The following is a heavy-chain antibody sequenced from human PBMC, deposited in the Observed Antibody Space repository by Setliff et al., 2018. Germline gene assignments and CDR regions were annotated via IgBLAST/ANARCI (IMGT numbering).Heavy chain of an antibody. V-gene: IGHV3-43*01. D-gene: IGHD1-1*01. CDR2: ISWDGSST. J-gene: IGHJ4*02. CDR3: FTDWLDGGTPGGY. CDR1: GFTFDDFT. Sequence: GGSLRLSCAASGFTFDDFTMHWVRQAPGKGLEWVSLISWDGSSTDYADSVKGRFTISRDNRKNSLFLQMNSLRSDDTAVYYCFTDWLDGGTPGGYWGQGTLVTVSS.